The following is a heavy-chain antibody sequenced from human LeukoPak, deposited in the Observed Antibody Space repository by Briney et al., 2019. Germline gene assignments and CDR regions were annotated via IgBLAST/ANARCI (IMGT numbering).Heavy chain of an antibody. CDR1: GGSISSYY. CDR3: ATQRNYDILTGYYIDY. J-gene: IGHJ4*02. Sequence: SETLSLTCTVSGGSISSYYWSWIRQPPGKGLEWIGSIYYRGNTYYNPSLKSRITISVDTSKNQFSLKLSSVTAADTAVYFCATQRNYDILTGYYIDYWGQGTLVTVSS. V-gene: IGHV4-59*05. D-gene: IGHD3-9*01. CDR2: IYYRGNT.